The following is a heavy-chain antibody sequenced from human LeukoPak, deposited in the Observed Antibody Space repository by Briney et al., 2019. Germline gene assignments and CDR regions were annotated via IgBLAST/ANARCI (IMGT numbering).Heavy chain of an antibody. J-gene: IGHJ5*02. Sequence: ASVKVSCKASGYTITDYNMHWVRQAPGQGLEWMGWINPNSGDTNYVQKFQDRVAMTRDTSINTIYMELSRLRSDDTAVYYCAKSGQGFFTVSWFDPWGQGTLVTVSS. CDR1: GYTITDYN. V-gene: IGHV1-2*02. CDR3: AKSGQGFFTVSWFDP. CDR2: INPNSGDT. D-gene: IGHD4-17*01.